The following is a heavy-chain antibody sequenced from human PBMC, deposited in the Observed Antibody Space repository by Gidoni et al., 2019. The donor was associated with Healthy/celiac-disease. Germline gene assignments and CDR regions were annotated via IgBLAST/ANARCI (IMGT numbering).Heavy chain of an antibody. D-gene: IGHD5-18*01. J-gene: IGHJ3*02. V-gene: IGHV3-23*01. CDR2: ISGSGGST. Sequence: VQLLASGGGLVQPGGSLRLSLAASRFPFRSYAMSWVRQAPGKGLEWVSAISGSGGSTYYADSVKGRFTISRDNSKNTLYLQMNSLRAEDTAVYYCAKDVTAMVRRWAFDIWGQGTMVTVSS. CDR1: RFPFRSYA. CDR3: AKDVTAMVRRWAFDI.